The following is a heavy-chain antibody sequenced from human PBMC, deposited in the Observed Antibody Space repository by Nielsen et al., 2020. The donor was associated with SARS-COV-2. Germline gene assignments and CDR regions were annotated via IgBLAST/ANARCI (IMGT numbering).Heavy chain of an antibody. CDR3: ARGNGWGSYFDY. CDR1: GFTFSSYA. V-gene: IGHV3-30-3*01. D-gene: IGHD7-27*01. CDR2: ISDDGSEK. Sequence: GGSLSLSCAASGFTFSSYAMHWVRQAPGKGLEWVAVISDDGSEKYYADSVKGRFTISRDNSKNTLYLQMNSLRGEDTAVYYCARGNGWGSYFDYWGQGTLVTVSS. J-gene: IGHJ4*02.